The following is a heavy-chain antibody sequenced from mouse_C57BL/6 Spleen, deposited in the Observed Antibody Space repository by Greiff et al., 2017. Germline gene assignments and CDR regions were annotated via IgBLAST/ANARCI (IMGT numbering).Heavy chain of an antibody. V-gene: IGHV5-9-1*02. D-gene: IGHD2-1*01. CDR3: TRDSQIYYGNYFDY. CDR2: ISSGGDYI. J-gene: IGHJ2*01. CDR1: GFTFSSYA. Sequence: DVMLVESGEGLVKPGGSLKLSCAASGFTFSSYAMSWVRQTPEKRLEWVAYISSGGDYIYYADTVKGRFTISRDNARNTLYLQMSSLKSEDTAMYYCTRDSQIYYGNYFDYWGQGTTLTVSS.